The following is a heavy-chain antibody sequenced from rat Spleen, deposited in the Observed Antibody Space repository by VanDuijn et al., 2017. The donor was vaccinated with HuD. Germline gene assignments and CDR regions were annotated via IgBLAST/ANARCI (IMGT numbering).Heavy chain of an antibody. D-gene: IGHD4-3*01. Sequence: QVQLKESGPGLVQPSQTLSLTCTVSDFSFPSYHIHWVRQPPGTGLEWLGRMRFNGDPSYNSVLRSRLSITRDTSKNQVFLEMNSLQTDDTGTYYCARYNSGFDYWGQGVKVTVSS. J-gene: IGHJ2*01. CDR2: MRFNGDP. CDR1: DFSFPSYH. V-gene: IGHV2-63*01. CDR3: ARYNSGFDY.